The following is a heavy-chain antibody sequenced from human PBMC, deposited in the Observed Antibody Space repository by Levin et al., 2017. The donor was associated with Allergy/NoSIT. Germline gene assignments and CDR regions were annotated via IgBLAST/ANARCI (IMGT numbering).Heavy chain of an antibody. CDR2: LSSDGTRT. D-gene: IGHD4-17*01. Sequence: GESLKISCVASGFTFRTYPMHWARQAQGKGLEWVAALSSDGTRTYYADSVKARFTFSRDNSKNTVYLQMNSLRPEETAVYYCTRDNGNGDFFDYWGQGTLVTVSS. J-gene: IGHJ4*02. CDR1: GFTFRTYP. V-gene: IGHV3-30*04. CDR3: TRDNGNGDFFDY.